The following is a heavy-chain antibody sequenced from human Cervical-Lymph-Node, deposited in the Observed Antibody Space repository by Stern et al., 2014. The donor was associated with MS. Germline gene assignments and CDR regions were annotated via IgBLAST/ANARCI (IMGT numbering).Heavy chain of an antibody. CDR3: TRDLLVATTIDY. J-gene: IGHJ4*02. Sequence: EVQLVESGGGVVQPGRSLRLSCAASGFTFGDYAMNWVRQAPGKGLEWVVFIRNKAYGGTTEYAASVRGRFTISRDDSKSIAYLQMNSLKAEDTAMYYCTRDLLVATTIDYWGQGTLVTVSS. CDR2: IRNKAYGGTT. V-gene: IGHV3-49*04. CDR1: GFTFGDYA. D-gene: IGHD2-21*02.